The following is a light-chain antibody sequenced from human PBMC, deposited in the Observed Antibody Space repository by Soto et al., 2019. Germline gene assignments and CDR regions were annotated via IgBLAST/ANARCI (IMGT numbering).Light chain of an antibody. CDR1: QSVSHNH. J-gene: IGKJ2*01. Sequence: EIVLTQSPGTLSLSPGERATLSCRASQSVSHNHLAWYQQKPGQAPRLLIYVASNRATAFPDRFSGSGSGTDFTLTISRLEPEDFAVYYSQDYGSSPYTFGQGTKLEIK. V-gene: IGKV3-20*01. CDR2: VAS. CDR3: QDYGSSPYT.